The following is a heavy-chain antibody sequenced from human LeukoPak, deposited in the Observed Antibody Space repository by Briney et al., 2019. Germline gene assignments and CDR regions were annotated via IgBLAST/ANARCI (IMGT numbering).Heavy chain of an antibody. J-gene: IGHJ4*02. Sequence: GGSLRLSCAASGFTFSSHWMTWVRQAPGKGPEFVANINQDGSEKKYVDSLKGRFTISGDNAKNSVFLQINSLRAEDTAVYYCAREDGYNTMNDWGQGTLVTVSS. V-gene: IGHV3-7*01. D-gene: IGHD5-24*01. CDR2: INQDGSEK. CDR3: AREDGYNTMND. CDR1: GFTFSSHW.